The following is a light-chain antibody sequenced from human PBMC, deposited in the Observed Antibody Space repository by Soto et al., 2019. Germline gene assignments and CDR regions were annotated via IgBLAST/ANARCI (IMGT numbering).Light chain of an antibody. CDR3: QQRSNWPPEIT. CDR1: QSISIY. Sequence: EIVLTQSPATLSLSPGERATVSCRASQSISIYLAWYQQKPGQPPRLLIYDVFNRATGIPARFSGSGSGTDFTLTISSLEPEDFAVYYCQQRSNWPPEITFGQGTRLEIK. J-gene: IGKJ5*01. CDR2: DVF. V-gene: IGKV3-11*01.